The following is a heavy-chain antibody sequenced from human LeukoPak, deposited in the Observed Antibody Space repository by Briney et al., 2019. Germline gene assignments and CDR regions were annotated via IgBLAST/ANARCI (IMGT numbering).Heavy chain of an antibody. J-gene: IGHJ4*02. CDR2: INPNGGST. V-gene: IGHV1-46*01. CDR3: ARDLSSSYFDY. Sequence: GASVKVSCKASGYTLTRYFIHWVRQAPGQGLEWMGIINPNGGSTSYPQKFQGRVTITRDTSASTAYMELSSLRSEDTAVYYCARDLSSSYFDYWGQGTLVTVSS. CDR1: GYTLTRYF. D-gene: IGHD6-13*01.